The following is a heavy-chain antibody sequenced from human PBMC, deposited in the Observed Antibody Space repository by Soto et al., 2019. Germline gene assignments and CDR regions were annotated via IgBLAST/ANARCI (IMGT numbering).Heavy chain of an antibody. V-gene: IGHV5-51*01. CDR2: IYPGDSDT. Sequence: GEFLKISCKGSGYRFSSYWIAWVRQMPGKGLEWMGIIYPGDSDTIYSPSFEGQVTSSVDKSTSTAYLQWSSLKASDTAMYYCARQGSNGAYYYYGMDVWGQGTTVTVSS. CDR3: ARQGSNGAYYYYGMDV. CDR1: GYRFSSYW. D-gene: IGHD2-8*01. J-gene: IGHJ6*02.